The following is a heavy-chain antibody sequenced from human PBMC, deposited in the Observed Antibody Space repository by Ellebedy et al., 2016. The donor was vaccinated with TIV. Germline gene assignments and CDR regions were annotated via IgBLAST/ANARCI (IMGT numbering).Heavy chain of an antibody. CDR1: GGSFSGYY. CDR2: INHSGGT. D-gene: IGHD6-13*01. V-gene: IGHV4-34*01. Sequence: SETLSLTCAVYGGSFSGYYWSWIRQPPGKGLEWIGEINHSGGTNYNPSLKSRVTISVDTSKNQFSLKLSSVTAADTAVYYCARGIAAAGTGMYYFDYWGQGTLVTVSS. CDR3: ARGIAAAGTGMYYFDY. J-gene: IGHJ4*02.